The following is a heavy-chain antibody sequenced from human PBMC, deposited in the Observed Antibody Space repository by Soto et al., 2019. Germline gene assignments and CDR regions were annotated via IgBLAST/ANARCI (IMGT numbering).Heavy chain of an antibody. CDR2: IIPMFGTA. Sequence: QVQLVQSGAEVKKPESSVKVSCKVLGGTFRTYAISWVVQAPGQGLEWMGGIIPMFGTANYAQRFQDRVTVTADESTNTVYMELSSLRSEDTAVYFCASGIQLWLRRINNGYSGWGQGTLVTVSS. J-gene: IGHJ4*02. D-gene: IGHD5-18*01. CDR3: ASGIQLWLRRINNGYSG. V-gene: IGHV1-69*12. CDR1: GGTFRTYA.